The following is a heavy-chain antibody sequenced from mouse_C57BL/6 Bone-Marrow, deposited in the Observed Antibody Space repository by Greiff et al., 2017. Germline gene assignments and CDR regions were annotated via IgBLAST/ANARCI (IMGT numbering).Heavy chain of an antibody. CDR2: IDPSDSYT. Sequence: QVQLQQPGAELVMPGASVKLSCKASGYTFTSYWMHWVKQRPGQGLEWIGEIDPSDSYTNYNQKFKGKSTLTVDKSSSTAYMQRSSLTSEDSAVYYCARYYYGSSYDYWGQGTTLTVSS. CDR1: GYTFTSYW. D-gene: IGHD1-1*01. CDR3: ARYYYGSSYDY. V-gene: IGHV1-69*01. J-gene: IGHJ2*01.